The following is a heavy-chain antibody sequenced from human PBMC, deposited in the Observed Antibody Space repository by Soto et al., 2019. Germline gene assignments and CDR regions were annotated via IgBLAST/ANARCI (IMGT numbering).Heavy chain of an antibody. D-gene: IGHD6-19*01. CDR3: ARGGPYSSDWYGYXY. Sequence: SVKVCCKDSRGTFSRYNMSWGRQGPGQRLEWMGRIIPILVIANYAQKFQGRVTITADKSTITAYMELSSLRSEDTAVYYCARGGPYSSDWYGYXYWGQGTLVTVSS. CDR1: RGTFSRYN. CDR2: IIPILVIA. J-gene: IGHJ4*02. V-gene: IGHV1-69*02.